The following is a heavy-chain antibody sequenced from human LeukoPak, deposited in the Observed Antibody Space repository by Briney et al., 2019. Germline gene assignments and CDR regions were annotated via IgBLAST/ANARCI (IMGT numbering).Heavy chain of an antibody. CDR1: GFTFSTYG. CDR2: IRYDGSNK. CDR3: ADNKRGRNYYYDMDV. V-gene: IGHV3-30*02. D-gene: IGHD2/OR15-2a*01. Sequence: GGSLRLSCAASGFTFSTYGMHWVRPAPGKGLEWVAFIRYDGSNKYYADSVKGRFTISRDNSENTLYLQMISLRPDDTAVYYCADNKRGRNYYYDMDVWGKGTTVTISS. J-gene: IGHJ6*03.